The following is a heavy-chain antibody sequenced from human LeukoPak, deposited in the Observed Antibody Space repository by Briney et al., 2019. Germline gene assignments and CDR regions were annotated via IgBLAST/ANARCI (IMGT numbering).Heavy chain of an antibody. D-gene: IGHD2-21*02. V-gene: IGHV4-59*08. J-gene: IGHJ5*02. CDR3: ARSGVTALSWVDP. Sequence: SETLSLTCTVSGGSMSSYYWSWIRQPPGKGLELIGYISYSGSTNYNPSLKSRITISVDTSKNQFSLKLSSVTAADTAVYYCARSGVTALSWVDPWGQGTLVTVSS. CDR1: GGSMSSYY. CDR2: ISYSGST.